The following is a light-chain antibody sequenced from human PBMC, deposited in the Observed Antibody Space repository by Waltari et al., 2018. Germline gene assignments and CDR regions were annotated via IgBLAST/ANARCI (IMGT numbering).Light chain of an antibody. CDR3: MQALQTPRT. V-gene: IGKV2-40*01. CDR1: QSLLDSDDGNTY. CDR2: TVS. Sequence: DIVMTQTPLSLPVTPGEPASISCRSSQSLLDSDDGNTYLDWYLQKPGQSPQLLIYTVSYRASGVPDRFSGSGSGTDFTLKISRVEAEDVGVYYCMQALQTPRTFGQGTKVEIK. J-gene: IGKJ1*01.